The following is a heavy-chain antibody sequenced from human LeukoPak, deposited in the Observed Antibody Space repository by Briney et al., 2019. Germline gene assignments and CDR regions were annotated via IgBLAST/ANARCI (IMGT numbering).Heavy chain of an antibody. D-gene: IGHD1-1*01. V-gene: IGHV3-64D*06. CDR2: IPSNGGTT. Sequence: GGSLRLSCSASGFTFSTYSMHWVRQAPGKGLEYVSGIPSNGGTTDYADSVKGRFTISRDNSKNTLYLQMSSLRAEDTAVYYCVKNPNDFWSFFDFWGQGTLVTVSS. CDR3: VKNPNDFWSFFDF. CDR1: GFTFSTYS. J-gene: IGHJ4*02.